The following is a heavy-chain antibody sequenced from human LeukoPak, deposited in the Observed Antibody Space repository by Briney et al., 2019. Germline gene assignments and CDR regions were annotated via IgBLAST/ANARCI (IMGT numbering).Heavy chain of an antibody. CDR2: IQYDRTNE. Sequence: GGSLRLSCAASAFTFSSYGMHWVRQAPGKGLEWVAYIQYDRTNEQYAHSVKGRFTISRDNAKNTLYLQMNSLRAEDTAVYYCARNRYYGSGSYYPYYFDYWGQGTLVTVSS. V-gene: IGHV3-30*02. J-gene: IGHJ4*02. CDR1: AFTFSSYG. CDR3: ARNRYYGSGSYYPYYFDY. D-gene: IGHD3-10*01.